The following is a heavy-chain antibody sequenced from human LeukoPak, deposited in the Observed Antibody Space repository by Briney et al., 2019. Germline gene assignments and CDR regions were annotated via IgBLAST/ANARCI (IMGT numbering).Heavy chain of an antibody. J-gene: IGHJ4*02. Sequence: PSETLSLTCTVSGGSLSSGGYFWSWIRQYPGKGLEWLGYISYSGSTYYNPILKSRVTISVDTSKNQFSLKLRSVTAADTAVYYCAREVEYYDSSGYSNYFDYWGQGTLVTVSS. D-gene: IGHD3-22*01. CDR2: ISYSGST. V-gene: IGHV4-31*03. CDR3: AREVEYYDSSGYSNYFDY. CDR1: GGSLSSGGYF.